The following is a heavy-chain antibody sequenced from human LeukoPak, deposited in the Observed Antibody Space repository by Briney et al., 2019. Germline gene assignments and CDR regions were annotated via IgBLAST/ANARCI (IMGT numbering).Heavy chain of an antibody. CDR3: ARGGKYGCSAGSCYSDY. Sequence: ASVKLSCKASGYIFTDYYLHWGRQAPGQGLEWMGWIKPESGRTHYAQKFQGGVTMTRDTSISTAYMELSRLRSDNTALYYCARGGKYGCSAGSCYSDYWGQGTLVTVSS. V-gene: IGHV1-2*02. D-gene: IGHD2-15*01. CDR1: GYIFTDYY. J-gene: IGHJ4*02. CDR2: IKPESGRT.